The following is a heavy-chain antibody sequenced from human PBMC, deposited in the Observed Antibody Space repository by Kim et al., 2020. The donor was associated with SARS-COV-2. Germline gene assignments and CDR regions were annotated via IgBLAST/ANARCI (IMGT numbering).Heavy chain of an antibody. Sequence: GGSLRLSCAASGFTFSSYSMNWVRQAPGKGLEWVSSISSSSSYIYYADSVKGRFTISRDNAKNSLYLQMNSLRVEDTAVYYCARDWVAGTVDYWGQGTLVTVSS. CDR3: ARDWVAGTVDY. D-gene: IGHD6-19*01. CDR1: GFTFSSYS. J-gene: IGHJ4*02. CDR2: ISSSSSYI. V-gene: IGHV3-21*01.